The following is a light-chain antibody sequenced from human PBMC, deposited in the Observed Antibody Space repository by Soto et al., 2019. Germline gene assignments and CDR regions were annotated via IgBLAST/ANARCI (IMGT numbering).Light chain of an antibody. CDR2: DAS. CDR3: QQRSNSPPWT. CDR1: QSVRNY. J-gene: IGKJ3*01. Sequence: EIVLTQSPATVSVSPGESATLSCRASQSVRNYLAWYQQKPGQAPRPLIFDASNRATGIPSRFSGSGSGTYFTLTISSLEPEDFAVYYCQQRSNSPPWTFGPGTRVDL. V-gene: IGKV3-11*01.